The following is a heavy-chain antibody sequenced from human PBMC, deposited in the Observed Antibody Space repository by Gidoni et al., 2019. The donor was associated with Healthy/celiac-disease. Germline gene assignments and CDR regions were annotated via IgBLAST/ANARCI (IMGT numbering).Heavy chain of an antibody. D-gene: IGHD1-26*01. CDR3: TRQPYSGSYREAFDI. V-gene: IGHV3-73*02. J-gene: IGHJ3*02. CDR2: IRSKANSYAT. Sequence: EVQLVESGVGLVQPGGSLTLSCAVSRLTFSGSAMHWVRQASGKGLEWVGRIRSKANSYATAYAASVKGRFTISRDDSKNTAYLQMNSLKTEDTAVYYCTRQPYSGSYREAFDIWGQGTMVTVSS. CDR1: RLTFSGSA.